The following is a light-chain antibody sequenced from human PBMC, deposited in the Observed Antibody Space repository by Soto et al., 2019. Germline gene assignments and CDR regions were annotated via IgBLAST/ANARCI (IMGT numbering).Light chain of an antibody. CDR3: QSYDSSLSGSPV. V-gene: IGLV1-40*01. J-gene: IGLJ1*01. CDR2: GNS. CDR1: SSNIGAGYD. Sequence: QTVVTQPPSVSGAPGQRVTISCTGSSSNIGAGYDVHWYQQLPGTAPKLLIYGNSNRPSGVPDRFSGSKSGTSASLAITGLQAEDEADYYCQSYDSSLSGSPVFGTGTKVTVL.